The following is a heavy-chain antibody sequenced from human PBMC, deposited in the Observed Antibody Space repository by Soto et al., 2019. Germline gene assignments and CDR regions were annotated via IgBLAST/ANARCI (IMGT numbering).Heavy chain of an antibody. V-gene: IGHV1-46*01. Sequence: QVQLVQSGAEVKKPGASVKVSCKASGYAFSSNYIHWVRQASGQGLEWMGVINPSNGRTTYAQNFQDRVTMTRDTSTSTAYLELRSLSSDDTAVYYCARRGFDYWGQGTPVTVSS. CDR1: GYAFSSNY. J-gene: IGHJ4*02. CDR2: INPSNGRT. CDR3: ARRGFDY.